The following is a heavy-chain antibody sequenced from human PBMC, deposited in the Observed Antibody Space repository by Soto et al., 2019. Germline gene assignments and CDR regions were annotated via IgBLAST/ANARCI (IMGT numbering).Heavy chain of an antibody. V-gene: IGHV3-73*01. CDR3: TRLGVAGRPFDY. D-gene: IGHD6-6*01. Sequence: LRLSCAASGFTFSGSAMHWVRQASGKGLEWVGRIRSKANSYATVYAASVKGRFTISRDDSKNTAYLQMNSLKTEDTAVYYCTRLGVAGRPFDYWGQGTLVTVSS. J-gene: IGHJ4*02. CDR2: IRSKANSYAT. CDR1: GFTFSGSA.